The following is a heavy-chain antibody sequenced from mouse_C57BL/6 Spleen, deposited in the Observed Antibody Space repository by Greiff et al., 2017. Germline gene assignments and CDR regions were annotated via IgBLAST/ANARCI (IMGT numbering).Heavy chain of an antibody. CDR2: IYPGSGST. Sequence: QVQLQQPGAELVKPGASVMMSCKASGYTFTSYWITWVKQRPGHGLEWIGDIYPGSGSTNYNEKFKSKATLTVDTSSSTAYMQLSSLTSEDSAVYYSARGGSYGSSYEDAMDYWGQGTSDNVSS. CDR1: GYTFTSYW. D-gene: IGHD1-1*01. CDR3: ARGGSYGSSYEDAMDY. J-gene: IGHJ4*01. V-gene: IGHV1-55*01.